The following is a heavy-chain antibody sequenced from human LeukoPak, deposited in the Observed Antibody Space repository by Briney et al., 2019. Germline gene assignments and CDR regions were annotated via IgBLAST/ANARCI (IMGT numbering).Heavy chain of an antibody. J-gene: IGHJ2*01. V-gene: IGHV4-39*07. D-gene: IGHD3-22*01. CDR3: ARDSRVHYYDSSVGYFGL. Sequence: SETLSLTCTVSGGSLSSSSYYWGWIRQPPGQGLEWIASIYYTGNTYYNPSLKSRVAISLDTSKSQFSLKLSSVTAADTAVYYCARDSRVHYYDSSVGYFGLWGRGTLVTVSS. CDR2: IYYTGNT. CDR1: GGSLSSSSYY.